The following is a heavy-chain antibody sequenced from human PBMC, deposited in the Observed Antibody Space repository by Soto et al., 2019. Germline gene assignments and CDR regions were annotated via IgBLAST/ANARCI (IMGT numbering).Heavy chain of an antibody. J-gene: IGHJ5*02. Sequence: SETLSLTCTVSGGSISSGGYYWSWIRQHPGKGLEWIGYIYYSGSTYYNPSLKSRVTISVDTSKNQFSLKLSSVTAADTAVYYCARDLHGRVNWFEPWGQGTLVTVSS. CDR2: IYYSGST. V-gene: IGHV4-31*03. CDR1: GGSISSGGYY. CDR3: ARDLHGRVNWFEP. D-gene: IGHD1-26*01.